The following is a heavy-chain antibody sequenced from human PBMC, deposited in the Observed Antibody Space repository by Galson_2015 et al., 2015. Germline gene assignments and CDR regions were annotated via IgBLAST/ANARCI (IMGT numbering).Heavy chain of an antibody. J-gene: IGHJ4*02. CDR2: INYSGST. Sequence: ETLSLTCTVSGGSISGYYWSWIRQPPGKGLEWIGYINYSGSTNYSPSLESRVTISVDTSNNQFSLRLSSVTAADTAVYYCARAQDYYESSGYPHWGQGILVTVSS. V-gene: IGHV4-59*01. D-gene: IGHD3-22*01. CDR1: GGSISGYY. CDR3: ARAQDYYESSGYPH.